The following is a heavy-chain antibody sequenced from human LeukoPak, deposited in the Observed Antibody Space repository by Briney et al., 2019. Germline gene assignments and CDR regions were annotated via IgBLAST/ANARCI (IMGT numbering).Heavy chain of an antibody. V-gene: IGHV3-21*01. CDR3: ARRPLGRFLEGGHMDV. D-gene: IGHD3-3*01. J-gene: IGHJ6*03. Sequence: GGSLRLSCAASGFTFSSYSMNWVRQAPGKGLEWVSSISSSSSYIYYADSVKGRFTISRDNAKNSLYLQMNSLRAEDTAVYYCARRPLGRFLEGGHMDVWGKGTTVTVSS. CDR1: GFTFSSYS. CDR2: ISSSSSYI.